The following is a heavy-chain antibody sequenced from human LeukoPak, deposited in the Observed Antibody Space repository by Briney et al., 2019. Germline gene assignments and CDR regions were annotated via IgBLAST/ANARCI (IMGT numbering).Heavy chain of an antibody. CDR3: ARAVIATFDY. Sequence: ASVKVSCKASGYTFTSYDINWVRQATGQGLEWMGWTNPISGYTGYAQEFQGRVTMTRNTSISTAYMELSSLRSEDTAVYYCARAVIATFDYWGQGTLVTVSS. CDR2: TNPISGYT. V-gene: IGHV1-8*01. D-gene: IGHD2/OR15-2a*01. J-gene: IGHJ4*02. CDR1: GYTFTSYD.